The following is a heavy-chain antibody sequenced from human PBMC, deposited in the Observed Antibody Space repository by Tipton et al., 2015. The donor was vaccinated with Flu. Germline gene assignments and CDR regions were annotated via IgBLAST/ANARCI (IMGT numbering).Heavy chain of an antibody. CDR2: VYYRGKT. J-gene: IGHJ5*02. CDR3: ARVSGSYNNWFDP. CDR1: DGSVSSFY. D-gene: IGHD3-22*01. Sequence: LRLSCTVSDGSVSSFYWTWIRQPPGKGLEWIGYVYYRGKTNYNPALESRVTISVDTSKNQFSLKLNSVTAADTAVYYCARVSGSYNNWFDPWGQGTLVTVSS. V-gene: IGHV4-59*02.